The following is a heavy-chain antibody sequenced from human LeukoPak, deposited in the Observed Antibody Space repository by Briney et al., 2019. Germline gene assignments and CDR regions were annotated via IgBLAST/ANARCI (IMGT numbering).Heavy chain of an antibody. Sequence: ASVKVSCKASGYTFTSYGISWVRQAPGQGLEWMGWISAYNGNTNYAQKLQGRVTMTTDTSTSTAYMELRSLRSDDTAVYYCAKKRGSTSSRDAFDIWGQGTMVTVSS. V-gene: IGHV1-18*01. CDR3: AKKRGSTSSRDAFDI. J-gene: IGHJ3*02. CDR2: ISAYNGNT. CDR1: GYTFTSYG. D-gene: IGHD2-2*01.